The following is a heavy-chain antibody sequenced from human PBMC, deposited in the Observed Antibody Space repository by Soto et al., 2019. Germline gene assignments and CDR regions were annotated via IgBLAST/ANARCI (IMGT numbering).Heavy chain of an antibody. J-gene: IGHJ4*02. Sequence: ASVKVSCKASGYTFTSYGISWVRQAPGQGLEWMGWISAYNGNTNYAQRLQGRVTMTTDTSTSTAYMELRSLRSDDTAVYYCARDLGYYDFWSGWRALQRIHYWCQGTLVTVAS. CDR3: ARDLGYYDFWSGWRALQRIHY. CDR1: GYTFTSYG. CDR2: ISAYNGNT. V-gene: IGHV1-18*01. D-gene: IGHD3-3*01.